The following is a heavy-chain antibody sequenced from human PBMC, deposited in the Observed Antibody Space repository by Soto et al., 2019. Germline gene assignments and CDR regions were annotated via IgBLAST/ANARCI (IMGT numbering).Heavy chain of an antibody. D-gene: IGHD3-10*01. J-gene: IGHJ4*02. CDR1: GYTFSNYW. CDR2: IYPRDSDS. Sequence: PGESLKISCKASGYTFSNYWIAWVRQMPGKGLEWMGIIYPRDSDSKYSPAFQGQVTFSVDKSIDTAYLQWTSLEASDTALYFCARKFAPEFFDSWGQGTLVTVSS. CDR3: ARKFAPEFFDS. V-gene: IGHV5-51*01.